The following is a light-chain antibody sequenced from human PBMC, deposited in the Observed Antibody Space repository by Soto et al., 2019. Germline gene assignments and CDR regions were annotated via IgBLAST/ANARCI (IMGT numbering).Light chain of an antibody. CDR3: QQYGSSPPIT. V-gene: IGKV3-20*01. Sequence: EIVMTQSPATLSVSPGEGATLSCRASQSISSNLAWYQQKPGQAPRLVIFDASTRATGIPDRFSGSGSGTDFTLTISRLEPEDFAVYYCQQYGSSPPITFGQGTRLEIK. J-gene: IGKJ5*01. CDR2: DAS. CDR1: QSISSN.